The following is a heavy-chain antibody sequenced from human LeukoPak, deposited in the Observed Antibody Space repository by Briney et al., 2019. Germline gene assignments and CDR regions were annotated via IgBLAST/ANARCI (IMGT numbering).Heavy chain of an antibody. CDR2: ILPIFGTA. Sequence: SSVKVSCTTSAGTFSSYAISWVRQAPGQGLEWMGEILPIFGTAHYAQKFQGRVTITAAKSTSTAYMELSSLRSEDTAVYYCARAGRGSGSYYRQYYYGLDVWGKGTTVTVSS. V-gene: IGHV1-69*06. CDR1: AGTFSSYA. CDR3: ARAGRGSGSYYRQYYYGLDV. J-gene: IGHJ6*04. D-gene: IGHD3-10*01.